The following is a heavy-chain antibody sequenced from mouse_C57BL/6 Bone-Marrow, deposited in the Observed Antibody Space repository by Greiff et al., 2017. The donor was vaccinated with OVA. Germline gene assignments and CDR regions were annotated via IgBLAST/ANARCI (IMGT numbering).Heavy chain of an antibody. CDR1: GYTFTSYW. CDR2: IDPSDSYT. J-gene: IGHJ2*01. CDR3: AREPYYSIPVDY. V-gene: IGHV1-69*01. D-gene: IGHD2-5*01. Sequence: QVQLQQPGAELVMPGASVKLSCKASGYTFTSYWMHWVKQRPGQGLEWIGEIDPSDSYTNYNQKFKGKSTLTVDKSSSTAYMQLSSLTSEDSAVYYCAREPYYSIPVDYWGQGTTLTVSS.